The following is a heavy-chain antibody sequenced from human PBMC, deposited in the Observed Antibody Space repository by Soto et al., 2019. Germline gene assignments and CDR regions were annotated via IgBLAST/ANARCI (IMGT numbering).Heavy chain of an antibody. Sequence: ASVKVSCKASGYTFTTYGISWVRQAPGQGLEWMGWISTYNGNTNYAQKLQGRVTMTTDTSTSTAYMELRSLRSDDTAVYYCARGPGDTVVTLWSGFDYWGQGTLVTVSS. V-gene: IGHV1-18*01. J-gene: IGHJ4*02. CDR3: ARGPGDTVVTLWSGFDY. CDR2: ISTYNGNT. CDR1: GYTFTTYG. D-gene: IGHD3-3*01.